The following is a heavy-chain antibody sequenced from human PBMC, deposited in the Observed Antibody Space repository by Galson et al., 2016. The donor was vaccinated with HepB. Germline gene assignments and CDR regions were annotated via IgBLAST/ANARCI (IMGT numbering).Heavy chain of an antibody. CDR2: LSTDGKNT. V-gene: IGHV3-23*03. CDR3: AKRLGTSSVGYLEY. D-gene: IGHD3-16*01. J-gene: IGHJ4*02. Sequence: SLRLSCAASGFTFATSVMIWVRLFPGKGLEWVSSLSTDGKNTYYADSVKGRFTISRDNSKNILFLQMNNMRADDTAVYYCAKRLGTSSVGYLEYWGQGSLVTVSS. CDR1: GFTFATSV.